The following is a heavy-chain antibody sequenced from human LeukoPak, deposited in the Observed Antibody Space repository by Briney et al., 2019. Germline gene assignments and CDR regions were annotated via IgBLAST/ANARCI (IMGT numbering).Heavy chain of an antibody. V-gene: IGHV1-2*02. J-gene: IGHJ4*02. CDR3: TRHNYQFDFNS. CDR2: INPNSGGT. Sequence: ASVKVSYKASGYNFTGYYMHWVRQAPGQGLEWMGWINPNSGGTNYAQKFQGRFTMTRDTSINTVYMELSGLRSDDTAVYYCTRHNYQFDFNSWGQGTLVTVSS. CDR1: GYNFTGYY. D-gene: IGHD3-10*01.